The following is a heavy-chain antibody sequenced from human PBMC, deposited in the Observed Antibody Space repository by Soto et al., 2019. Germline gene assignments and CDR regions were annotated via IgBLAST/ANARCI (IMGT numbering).Heavy chain of an antibody. D-gene: IGHD2-21*02. CDR1: GYSFTSYW. CDR2: IDPSDSYT. V-gene: IGHV5-10-1*01. J-gene: IGHJ6*02. CDR3: ARPKSSGGDPDYYYYGMDV. Sequence: PGESLKISCKGSGYSFTSYWISWVRQMPGKGLEWMGRIDPSDSYTNYSPSFQGHVTISADKSISTAYLQWSSLKASDTAMYYCARPKSSGGDPDYYYYGMDVWGQGTTVTVSS.